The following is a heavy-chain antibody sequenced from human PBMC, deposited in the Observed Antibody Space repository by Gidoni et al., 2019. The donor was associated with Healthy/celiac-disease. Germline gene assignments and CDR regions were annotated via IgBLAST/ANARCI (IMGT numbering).Heavy chain of an antibody. D-gene: IGHD6-13*01. Sequence: EVQLMESGGGLVQPGRSLRLYCAASGFTFDDYAMHWVRQAPGKGLQCVSGISWNIGSIGYADSVTGRFTISRDNAKNSLYLHMNSLRAEDTALYHCAKDPGEAAAGFAYFDLWGRGTLVTVSS. CDR3: AKDPGEAAAGFAYFDL. J-gene: IGHJ2*01. CDR2: ISWNIGSI. V-gene: IGHV3-9*01. CDR1: GFTFDDYA.